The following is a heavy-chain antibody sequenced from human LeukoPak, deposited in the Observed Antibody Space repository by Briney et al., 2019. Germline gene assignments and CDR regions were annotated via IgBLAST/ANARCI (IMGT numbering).Heavy chain of an antibody. CDR2: INRDETDI. CDR3: ARGDGRGRSDGAT. V-gene: IGHV3-7*01. J-gene: IGHJ1*01. Sequence: GGSLRLSCAASGFKFNSYMGWVRQAPEDGLEWVAIINRDETDIYYVDSVKGRFTISRDNAKSSLFLEMNSLRVEDTGVYYCARGDGRGRSDGATWGPGTLVTVSS. D-gene: IGHD6-19*01. CDR1: GFKFNSY.